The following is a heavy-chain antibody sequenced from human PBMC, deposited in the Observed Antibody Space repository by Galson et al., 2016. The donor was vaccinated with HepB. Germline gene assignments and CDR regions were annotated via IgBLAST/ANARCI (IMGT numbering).Heavy chain of an antibody. CDR2: ISSGGITT. V-gene: IGHV3-23*01. Sequence: SLRLSCAASGFTFSLNALTWVRQAPGKGLEWVSAISSGGITTFYSDSVKGRFTVSRDNSKNTLFLQMDSLRAKDTAVYYCAKDFGSTGYYQVFESWGQGTLVAVSS. CDR1: GFTFSLNA. D-gene: IGHD3-22*01. J-gene: IGHJ4*02. CDR3: AKDFGSTGYYQVFES.